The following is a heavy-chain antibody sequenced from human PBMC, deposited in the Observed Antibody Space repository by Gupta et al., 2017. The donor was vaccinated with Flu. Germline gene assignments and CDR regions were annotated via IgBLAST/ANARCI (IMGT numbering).Heavy chain of an antibody. V-gene: IGHV4-61*02. CDR1: GGSISSGSYY. Sequence: QVQLQESGPGLVKPSQTLSLTCTVSGGSISSGSYYWSWIRPPAGKGLEWIGRIYTSGSTNYNPSLKSRVTISVDTSKNQFSLKLSSVTAADTAVYYCARGRRNYYDSGDYYYEAKYYFDYWGQGTLVTVSS. CDR3: ARGRRNYYDSGDYYYEAKYYFDY. D-gene: IGHD3-22*01. CDR2: IYTSGST. J-gene: IGHJ4*02.